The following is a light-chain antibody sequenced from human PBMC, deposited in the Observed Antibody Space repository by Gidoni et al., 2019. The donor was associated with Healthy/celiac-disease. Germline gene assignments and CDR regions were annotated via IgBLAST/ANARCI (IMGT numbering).Light chain of an antibody. V-gene: IGKV3-20*01. CDR2: GAS. CDR3: QQYGSWWT. CDR1: QSVSSSY. Sequence: EIVLTQSPGTLSLSPGERATLSCRASQSVSSSYLAWYQQQPGQAPRLLIYGASSRATGIPDRFSGSGAGTDFTLTISRLEPEDCAVYYCQQYGSWWTFGQGTKVEIK. J-gene: IGKJ1*01.